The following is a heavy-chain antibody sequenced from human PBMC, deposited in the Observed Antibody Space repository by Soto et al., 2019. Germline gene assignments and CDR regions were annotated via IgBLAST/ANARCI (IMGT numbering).Heavy chain of an antibody. J-gene: IGHJ6*02. CDR2: ISYDGSNK. V-gene: IGHV3-30*18. D-gene: IGHD3-10*01. CDR3: AKDRGGSGSFGYYYYYGMDV. CDR1: GFTFSSYG. Sequence: QVQLVESGGGVVQPGRSLRLSCAASGFTFSSYGMHWVRQAPGKGLEWVAVISYDGSNKYYADSVKGRFTISRDNSKNTLYLQMNSLRAEDTAVYYCAKDRGGSGSFGYYYYYGMDVWGQGTTVTVSS.